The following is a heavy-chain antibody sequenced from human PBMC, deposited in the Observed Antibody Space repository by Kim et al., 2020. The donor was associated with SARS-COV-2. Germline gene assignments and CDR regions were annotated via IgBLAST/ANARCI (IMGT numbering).Heavy chain of an antibody. CDR1: GFTFSSCA. CDR2: ISYDGSNK. J-gene: IGHJ6*01. CDR3: ARGPWTSLRGLNYYY. D-gene: IGHD3-10*01. V-gene: IGHV3-30-3*01. Sequence: GGSLRLSCAASGFTFSSCAIHWVRQAPGKGLEWVAVISYDGSNKNYADSVKGRFTISRDNSKNTLYLQMNSLRAEDTALYYCARGPWTSLRGLNYYY.